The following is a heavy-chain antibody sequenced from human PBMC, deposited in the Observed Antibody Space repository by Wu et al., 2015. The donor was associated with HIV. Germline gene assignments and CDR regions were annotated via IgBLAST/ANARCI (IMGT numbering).Heavy chain of an antibody. CDR3: ARVGGSSWYREFDL. J-gene: IGHJ3*01. D-gene: IGHD6-13*01. CDR2: IVPLFDSA. Sequence: QVQLVQSGAELKKPGVRGEGLMQGFWRHFSSFAISWVRQAPGQGFEWVGGIVPLFDSATYAPTLEGRVTITADESTSTSFLQVRSLRSEDTAVYYCARVGGSSWYREFDLWGQGTMVTVSS. CDR1: RHFSSFA. V-gene: IGHV1-69*12.